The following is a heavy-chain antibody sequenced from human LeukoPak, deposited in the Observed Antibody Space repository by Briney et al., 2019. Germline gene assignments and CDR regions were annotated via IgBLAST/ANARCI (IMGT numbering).Heavy chain of an antibody. Sequence: SETLSLTYAVSGGSFSGYYWSWIRQPPGKGLEWIGEINHSGSTNYNPSLKSRVTISVDTSKNQFFLKLSSVTAADTAVYYCARGGIVVVPAAPRHFDYWGQGTLVTVSS. D-gene: IGHD2-2*01. CDR3: ARGGIVVVPAAPRHFDY. V-gene: IGHV4-34*01. J-gene: IGHJ4*02. CDR2: INHSGST. CDR1: GGSFSGYY.